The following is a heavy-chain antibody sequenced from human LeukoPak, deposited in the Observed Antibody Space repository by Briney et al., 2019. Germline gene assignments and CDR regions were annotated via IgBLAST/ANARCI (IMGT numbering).Heavy chain of an antibody. V-gene: IGHV3-48*04. CDR2: ISSSSSTI. Sequence: GGSLRLSCAASGFTFRSYSMNWVRQAPGKGLEWVSYISSSSSTIYYADSVKGRFTISRDNAKNSLYLQMNSLRAEDTAVYYCARDGKGYDSSGLYYYYYMDVWGKGTTVTVSS. D-gene: IGHD3-22*01. CDR1: GFTFRSYS. CDR3: ARDGKGYDSSGLYYYYYMDV. J-gene: IGHJ6*03.